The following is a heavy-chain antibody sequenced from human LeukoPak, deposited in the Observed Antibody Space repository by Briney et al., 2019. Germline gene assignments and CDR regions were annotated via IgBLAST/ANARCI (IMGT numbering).Heavy chain of an antibody. Sequence: ASVKVSCKASGYTFTSYGISWVRQAPGQGLEWLGWISAYSGNTNYAQKLQGRVTMTTDTSTSTAYMELRSLRSDDTAVYYCARDPYSSSPINWFDPWGQGTLVTVSS. V-gene: IGHV1-18*01. D-gene: IGHD6-6*01. CDR1: GYTFTSYG. CDR2: ISAYSGNT. J-gene: IGHJ5*02. CDR3: ARDPYSSSPINWFDP.